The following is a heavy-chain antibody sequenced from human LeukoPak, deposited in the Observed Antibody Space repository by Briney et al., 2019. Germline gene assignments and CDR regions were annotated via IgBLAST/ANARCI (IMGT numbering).Heavy chain of an antibody. J-gene: IGHJ3*02. CDR3: TRDLTNWNDATFDI. CDR1: GFTFSYYW. CDR2: IKQDGSDK. D-gene: IGHD1-1*01. Sequence: GGSLRLSCAASGFTFSYYWMSWVRQAPGKGLEWVANIKQDGSDKYYVASVKGRFTISRDNAKNSLYLQMNSLSAEDTAMYYCTRDLTNWNDATFDIWGQGTMVTVSS. V-gene: IGHV3-7*01.